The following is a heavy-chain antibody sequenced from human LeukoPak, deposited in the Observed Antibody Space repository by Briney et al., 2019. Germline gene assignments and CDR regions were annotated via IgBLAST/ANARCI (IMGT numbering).Heavy chain of an antibody. CDR2: IYYSGST. CDR1: GGSISSYC. CDR3: ARYNRGAFDI. V-gene: IGHV4-59*01. Sequence: SETLSLTCTVSGGSISSYCWSWIRQPPGKGLEWIGYIYYSGSTNYNPSLKSRVTISVDTSKNQFSLKLSSVTAADTAVYYCARYNRGAFDIWGQGTMVTVSS. D-gene: IGHD1-14*01. J-gene: IGHJ3*02.